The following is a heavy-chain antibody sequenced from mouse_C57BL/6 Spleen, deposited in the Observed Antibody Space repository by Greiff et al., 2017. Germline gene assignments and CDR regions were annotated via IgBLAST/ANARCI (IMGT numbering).Heavy chain of an antibody. CDR2: IDPSDSYT. V-gene: IGHV1-59*01. J-gene: IGHJ2*01. D-gene: IGHD1-1*01. CDR3: ASTVADY. CDR1: GYTFTSYW. Sequence: QVQLKQPGAELVRPGTSVKLSCKASGYTFTSYWMHWVKQRPGQGLEWIGVIDPSDSYTNYNQKFKGKATLTVDTSSSTAYMQLSSLTSEDSAVYYCASTVADYWGQGTTLTVSS.